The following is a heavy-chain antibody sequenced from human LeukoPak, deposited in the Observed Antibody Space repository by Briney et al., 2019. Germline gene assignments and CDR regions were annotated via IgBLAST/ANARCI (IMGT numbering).Heavy chain of an antibody. Sequence: SETLSLTCTVSVGSISSYYWSCIRQPAGKGLEWIGRIYTSGSTSYNPSLKSRVTMSVDTSKNQFSLKLSSVTAAGTAVYYCARAPFGVVIFDYWGQGTLVTVSS. J-gene: IGHJ4*02. D-gene: IGHD3-3*01. CDR2: IYTSGST. V-gene: IGHV4-4*07. CDR1: VGSISSYY. CDR3: ARAPFGVVIFDY.